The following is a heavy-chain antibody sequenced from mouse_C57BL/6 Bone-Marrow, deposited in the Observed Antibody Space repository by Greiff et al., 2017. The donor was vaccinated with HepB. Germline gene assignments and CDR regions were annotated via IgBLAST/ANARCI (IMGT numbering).Heavy chain of an antibody. V-gene: IGHV1-54*01. Sequence: VQLKHSGAELVRPGTSVKVSCKASGYAFTNYLIEWVKQRPGQGLEWIGVINPGSGGTNYNEKFKGKATLTADKSSSTAYMQLSSLTSEDSAVYFCARGDYYGSSLDYWGQGTTLTVSS. D-gene: IGHD1-1*01. J-gene: IGHJ2*01. CDR1: GYAFTNYL. CDR3: ARGDYYGSSLDY. CDR2: INPGSGGT.